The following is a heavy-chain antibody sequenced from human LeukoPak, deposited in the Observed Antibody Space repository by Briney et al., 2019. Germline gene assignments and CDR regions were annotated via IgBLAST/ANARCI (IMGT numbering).Heavy chain of an antibody. D-gene: IGHD4-23*01. CDR3: ATWGSVVSPSDY. J-gene: IGHJ4*02. CDR1: GYTFTSYG. V-gene: IGHV1-18*01. CDR2: ISAYNGNT. Sequence: GASVKVSCKASGYTFTSYGISWVRQAPGQGLEWMGWISAYNGNTNYAQKLQGRLTMTKDTSTTTAYMELRSLRSDDTAVYYCATWGSVVSPSDYWGQGTLVTVSS.